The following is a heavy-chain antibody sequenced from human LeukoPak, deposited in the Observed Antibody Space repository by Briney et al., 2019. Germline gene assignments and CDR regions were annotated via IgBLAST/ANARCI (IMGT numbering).Heavy chain of an antibody. V-gene: IGHV3-48*04. Sequence: GESLRLSCAASGFTFSTYNMNWVRQAPGKGLEWVSYISSSGSTIYYADSVKGRFTISRDNAKNSLYLQMNSLRAEDTAVYYCASGYSSRGGVDYWGQGTLVTVSS. CDR2: ISSSGSTI. J-gene: IGHJ4*02. D-gene: IGHD6-13*01. CDR3: ASGYSSRGGVDY. CDR1: GFTFSTYN.